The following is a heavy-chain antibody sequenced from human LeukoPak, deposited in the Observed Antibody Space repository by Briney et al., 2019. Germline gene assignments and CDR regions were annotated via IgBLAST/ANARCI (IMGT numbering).Heavy chain of an antibody. CDR2: INPNSGGT. CDR3: ARDHYCTNGVCYYYYYMDV. J-gene: IGHJ6*03. CDR1: GYTFTGYY. Sequence: ASVKVSCKASGYTFTGYYMHWVRQAPGQGREWMGWINPNSGGTNNAQKFQGRVTMTRDTSISTAYMELSRLRSDDTAVYYCARDHYCTNGVCYYYYYMDVWGKGTTVTVSS. V-gene: IGHV1-2*02. D-gene: IGHD2-8*01.